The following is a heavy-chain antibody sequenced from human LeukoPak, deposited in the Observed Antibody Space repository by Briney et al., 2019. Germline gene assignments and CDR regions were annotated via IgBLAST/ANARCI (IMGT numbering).Heavy chain of an antibody. CDR3: APQQTYSPYNWFDP. J-gene: IGHJ5*02. CDR1: GFTISNYW. Sequence: GGSLRLSCVGSGFTISNYWVHWVRQAPGTGLVWVSRIHPDGSITTYADSVKGRFTISRDNAKNTLYLQMNSLGAEDTAVYYCAPQQTYSPYNWFDPWGQGTLVTVSS. D-gene: IGHD5-12*01. CDR2: IHPDGSIT. V-gene: IGHV3-74*03.